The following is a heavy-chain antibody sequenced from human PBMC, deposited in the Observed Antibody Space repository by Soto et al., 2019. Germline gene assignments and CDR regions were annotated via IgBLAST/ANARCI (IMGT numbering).Heavy chain of an antibody. Sequence: QVQLVQSGAEVKKPGASVQVSCKASGLAFPIDDIIWVRQTIGQGLEFMGWMNPSGRNTGYTQKFQGRATFTWNTPTNTAYMDLSGLRSEDTAVYYCARYRTTVPVAFDVWGQGTMVNVSS. CDR2: MNPSGRNT. CDR3: ARYRTTVPVAFDV. CDR1: GLAFPIDD. J-gene: IGHJ3*01. V-gene: IGHV1-8*01. D-gene: IGHD4-4*01.